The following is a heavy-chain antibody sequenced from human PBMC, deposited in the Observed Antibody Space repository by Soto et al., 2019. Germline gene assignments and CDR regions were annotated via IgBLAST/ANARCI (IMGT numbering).Heavy chain of an antibody. CDR3: ARMEVVVTAMGFDY. CDR1: GYTFTSYA. J-gene: IGHJ4*02. V-gene: IGHV1-3*01. CDR2: INAGNGNT. Sequence: ASVKVSCKASGYTFTSYAMHWVRQAPGQRLEWMGWINAGNGNTKYSQKFQGRVTITRDTSASTAYMELSSLRSEDTAVYYCARMEVVVTAMGFDYWGQGTLVTVSS. D-gene: IGHD2-21*02.